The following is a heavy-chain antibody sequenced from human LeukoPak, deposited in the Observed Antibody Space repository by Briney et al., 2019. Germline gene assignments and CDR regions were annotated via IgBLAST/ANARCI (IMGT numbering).Heavy chain of an antibody. CDR3: ASGPQGGYFDY. D-gene: IGHD2-15*01. CDR2: IIPIFGTA. Sequence: ASVKVSCKASGGTFSSYAISWVRQAPGQGLEWMGGIIPIFGTANYAQKFQGRVTITTDESTSTAYMELSSLRSEDTAVYYCASGPQGGYFDYWGQGTLVTVSS. J-gene: IGHJ4*02. V-gene: IGHV1-69*05. CDR1: GGTFSSYA.